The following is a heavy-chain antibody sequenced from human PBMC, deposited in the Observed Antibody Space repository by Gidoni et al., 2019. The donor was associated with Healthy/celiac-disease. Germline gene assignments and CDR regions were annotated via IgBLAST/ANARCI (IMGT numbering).Heavy chain of an antibody. Sequence: QLQLQESGPGLVKPSETLSLTCTVSGGSISSRSYYWGWIRQPPGKGLEWIGSIYYSGSTYYNPSLKSRVTISVDTSKNQFSLKLSSVTAADTAVYYCARRGATVVTGGYYFDYWGQGTLVTVSS. CDR3: ARRGATVVTGGYYFDY. CDR2: IYYSGST. D-gene: IGHD4-17*01. V-gene: IGHV4-39*01. J-gene: IGHJ4*02. CDR1: GGSISSRSYY.